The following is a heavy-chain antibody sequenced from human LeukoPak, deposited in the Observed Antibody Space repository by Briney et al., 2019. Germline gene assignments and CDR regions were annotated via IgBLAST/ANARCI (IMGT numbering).Heavy chain of an antibody. CDR1: GFTVSSNY. CDR3: ARDPGGKYYFDY. J-gene: IGHJ4*02. D-gene: IGHD6-25*01. Sequence: PEGSLRLSCAASGFTVSSNYMSWVRQAPGKGLEWVSVIYSGGSTYYADSVKGRFTISRDNSKNTLYLQMNSLRAEDTAVYYCARDPGGKYYFDYWGQGTLVTVSS. CDR2: IYSGGST. V-gene: IGHV3-53*01.